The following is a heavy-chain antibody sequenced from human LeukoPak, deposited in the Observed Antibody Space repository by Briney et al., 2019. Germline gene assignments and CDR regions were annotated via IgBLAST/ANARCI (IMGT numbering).Heavy chain of an antibody. J-gene: IGHJ4*02. CDR1: GLTLSYAW. Sequence: PGGSLRLSCAASGLTLSYAWMSWVRQAPGKGLEWVGRIKSKSDGETTDYASPVKGRFTISRDDSKNTLYLQMNSLKSDETAVYCCTTGNYWGQGTLVTVSS. V-gene: IGHV3-15*01. CDR3: TTGNY. CDR2: IKSKSDGETT.